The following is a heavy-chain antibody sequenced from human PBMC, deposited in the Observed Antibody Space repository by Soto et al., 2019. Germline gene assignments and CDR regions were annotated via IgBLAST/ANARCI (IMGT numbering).Heavy chain of an antibody. V-gene: IGHV3-21*01. CDR3: TRDQGGSYDSWFDP. D-gene: IGHD1-26*01. Sequence: EVQVVESGGGLVKPGGSLRLSCTFTFSMYSINWVRQAPGKGLEWVASISSGSAFITYADSVKGRFSISRDNAKNSVSLQMNSLRAEDTAMYYCTRDQGGSYDSWFDPWGRGTLVTVSS. CDR2: ISSGSAFI. J-gene: IGHJ5*02. CDR1: TFSMYS.